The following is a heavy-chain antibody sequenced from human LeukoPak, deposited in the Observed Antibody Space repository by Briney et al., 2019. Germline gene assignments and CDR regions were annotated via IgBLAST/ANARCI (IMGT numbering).Heavy chain of an antibody. V-gene: IGHV3-30*04. CDR2: ISYDGSNK. CDR3: ARDPEWLPIYYFDY. Sequence: GGSLRLSCAASGFTFSSYAMHRVRQAPGKGLEWVAVISYDGSNKYYADSVKGRFTISRDNSKNTLYLQMNSLRAEDTAVYYCARDPEWLPIYYFDYWGQGTLVTVSS. D-gene: IGHD3-3*01. J-gene: IGHJ4*02. CDR1: GFTFSSYA.